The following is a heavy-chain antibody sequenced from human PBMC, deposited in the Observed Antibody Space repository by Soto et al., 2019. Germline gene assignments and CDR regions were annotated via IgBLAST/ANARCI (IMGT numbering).Heavy chain of an antibody. CDR2: MNPNSGDT. D-gene: IGHD3-10*01. V-gene: IGHV1-8*02. J-gene: IGHJ4*02. CDR1: GCTFSSYD. Sequence: ASVKVSCKASGCTFSSYDINWVRQAPGQGLEWMGWMNPNSGDTGYARTFQGRVTMTRNTSITTAYMELSSLRSEDTAVYYCARVGDYYGSGNYFTFDYWAQGTLVTVS. CDR3: ARVGDYYGSGNYFTFDY.